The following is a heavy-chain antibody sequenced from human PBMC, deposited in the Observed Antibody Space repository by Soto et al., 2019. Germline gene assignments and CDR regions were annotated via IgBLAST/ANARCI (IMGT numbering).Heavy chain of an antibody. V-gene: IGHV1-2*06. CDR2: INPNSGGT. Sequence: ASVKVSCKASGYTFTAYYIHWVRQAPGQGLEWMGRINPNSGGTNYAQKFQGRVTLTRDTSISTAYMELSSLRSDDAAVYYCAREDTRAASHEGNWFDPWGQGTLVTVPS. J-gene: IGHJ5*02. CDR3: AREDTRAASHEGNWFDP. CDR1: GYTFTAYY. D-gene: IGHD2-15*01.